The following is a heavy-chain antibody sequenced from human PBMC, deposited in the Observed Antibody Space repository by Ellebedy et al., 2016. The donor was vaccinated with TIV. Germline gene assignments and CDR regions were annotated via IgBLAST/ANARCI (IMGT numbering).Heavy chain of an antibody. CDR1: GLAFFSYA. J-gene: IGHJ4*02. V-gene: IGHV3-48*02. CDR3: AGDPSSGNNWYYYLNY. Sequence: GESLKIPXRDSGLAFFSYAMSWVRQAPGKGLEWVSYISISSSNIHYAESVKGRFTISRDNAKNSLYLQMNSLRDEDTAVYYCAGDPSSGNNWYYYLNYWGQGTLVTVSS. CDR2: ISISSSNI. D-gene: IGHD6-13*01.